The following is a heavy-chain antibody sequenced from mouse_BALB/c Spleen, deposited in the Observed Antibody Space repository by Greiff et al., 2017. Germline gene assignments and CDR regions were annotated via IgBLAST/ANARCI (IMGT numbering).Heavy chain of an antibody. CDR3: NGMLITTATGNY. D-gene: IGHD1-2*01. V-gene: IGHV14-4*02. CDR2: IDPENGDT. J-gene: IGHJ2*01. Sequence: VQLKESGAELVRSGASVKLSCTASGFNIKDYYMHWVKQRPEQGLEWIGWIDPENGDTEYAPKFQGKATMTADTSSNTAYLQLSSLTSEDTAVYYCNGMLITTATGNYWGQGTTLTVSS. CDR1: GFNIKDYY.